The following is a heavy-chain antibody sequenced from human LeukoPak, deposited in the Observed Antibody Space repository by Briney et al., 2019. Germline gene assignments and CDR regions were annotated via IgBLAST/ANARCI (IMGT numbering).Heavy chain of an antibody. CDR3: AKDDSRSWSAFDY. Sequence: GGSLRLSCAASGFTFSSYGMYWVRQAPGKGLEWVAFIRYDGSNKYYADSVKGRFTISRDNSKNTLYVQMNSLRAEDTAVYYCAKDDSRSWSAFDYWGQGTLVTVSS. J-gene: IGHJ4*02. D-gene: IGHD6-13*01. V-gene: IGHV3-30*02. CDR2: IRYDGSNK. CDR1: GFTFSSYG.